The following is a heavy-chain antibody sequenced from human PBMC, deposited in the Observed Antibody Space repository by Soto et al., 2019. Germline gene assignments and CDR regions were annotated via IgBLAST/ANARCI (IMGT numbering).Heavy chain of an antibody. J-gene: IGHJ4*02. D-gene: IGHD2-8*01. CDR3: ARAWPPYCTNGVCSLFDY. V-gene: IGHV3-33*01. CDR2: IWYDGSNK. Sequence: VAVIWYDGSNKYYADSVKGRFTISRDNSKNTLYLQMNSLRAEDTAVYYCARAWPPYCTNGVCSLFDYWGQGTLVTVSS.